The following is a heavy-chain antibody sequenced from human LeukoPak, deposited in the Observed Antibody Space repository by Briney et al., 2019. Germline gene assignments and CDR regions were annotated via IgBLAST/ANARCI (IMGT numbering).Heavy chain of an antibody. CDR2: IYSGGST. CDR1: GFTFSSYS. J-gene: IGHJ4*02. V-gene: IGHV3-53*01. D-gene: IGHD4-17*01. CDR3: ARDVDYGDYPAC. Sequence: GGSLRLSCAASGFTFSSYSMNWVRQAPGKGLEWVSVIYSGGSTYYADSVKGRFTISRDNSKNTLYLQMNSLRAEDTAVYYCARDVDYGDYPACWGQGTLVTVSS.